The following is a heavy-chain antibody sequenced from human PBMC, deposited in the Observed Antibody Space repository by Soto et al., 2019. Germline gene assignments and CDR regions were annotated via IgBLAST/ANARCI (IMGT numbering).Heavy chain of an antibody. D-gene: IGHD6-19*01. V-gene: IGHV3-23*01. CDR3: AKGNWGHVAAFHFDW. CDR2: ISGSGGST. Sequence: EVQLLESGGGLVQPGGSLRLSCAASGFTFSSGAMSWVRQAPGKGLEWVSSISGSGGSTSYAESVKGRFTISRDNSKNTLDLHMNNLRAENTAVYYCAKGNWGHVAAFHFDWWGQRTLVTVSS. J-gene: IGHJ4*02. CDR1: GFTFSSGA.